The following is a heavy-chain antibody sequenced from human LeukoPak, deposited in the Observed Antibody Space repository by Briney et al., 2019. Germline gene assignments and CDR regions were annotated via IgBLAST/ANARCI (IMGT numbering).Heavy chain of an antibody. CDR2: IRYDGSNK. J-gene: IGHJ4*02. Sequence: GGSLRLSCAASGFTFSSYGMHWVRQAPGKGLEWVAFIRYDGSNKYYADSVKGRFTISRDNSKNTLYLQMDSLRGEDTAVYYCARGLRGYCSSTSCYPLDYWGQGTLVTVSS. V-gene: IGHV3-30*02. D-gene: IGHD2-2*01. CDR3: ARGLRGYCSSTSCYPLDY. CDR1: GFTFSSYG.